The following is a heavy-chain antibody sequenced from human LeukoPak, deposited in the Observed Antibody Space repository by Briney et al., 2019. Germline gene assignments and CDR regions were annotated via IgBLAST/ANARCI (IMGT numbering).Heavy chain of an antibody. CDR3: ARGLTKYSSSSGDQPDY. V-gene: IGHV1-8*01. CDR1: GYTFTSYD. D-gene: IGHD6-6*01. J-gene: IGHJ4*02. Sequence: GASVKVSCKASGYTFTSYDINWARQATGQGLEWMGWMNPNSGNTGYAQKFQGRVTMTRNTSISTAYMELSSLRSEDTAVYYCARGLTKYSSSSGDQPDYWGQGTLVTVSS. CDR2: MNPNSGNT.